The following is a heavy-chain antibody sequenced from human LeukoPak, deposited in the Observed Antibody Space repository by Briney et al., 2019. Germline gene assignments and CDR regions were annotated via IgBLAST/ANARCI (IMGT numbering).Heavy chain of an antibody. D-gene: IGHD6-6*01. V-gene: IGHV3-23*01. CDR3: AKMGVVAARPGTFDY. CDR2: ISGSGGST. J-gene: IGHJ4*02. Sequence: GGSLRLSCAASGFTFSSYAMHWVRQAPGKGLEWVSAISGSGGSTYHADSVKGRFTISRDNSKNTLYLQMNSLRAEDTAVYYCAKMGVVAARPGTFDYWGQGTLVTVSS. CDR1: GFTFSSYA.